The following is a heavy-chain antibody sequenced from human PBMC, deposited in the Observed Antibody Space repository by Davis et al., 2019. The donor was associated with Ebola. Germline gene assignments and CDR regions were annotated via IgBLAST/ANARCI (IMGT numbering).Heavy chain of an antibody. V-gene: IGHV3-48*01. CDR3: AKDRARDTTMAAINDY. Sequence: PGGSLRLSCAASGFTFSSYSMNWVRQAPGKGLEWVSYISSSSSTIYYADSVKGRFTISRDNAKNTLYLQMNSLRAEDTAVYYCAKDRARDTTMAAINDYWGQGTLVTVSS. CDR1: GFTFSSYS. J-gene: IGHJ4*02. D-gene: IGHD5-18*01. CDR2: ISSSSSTI.